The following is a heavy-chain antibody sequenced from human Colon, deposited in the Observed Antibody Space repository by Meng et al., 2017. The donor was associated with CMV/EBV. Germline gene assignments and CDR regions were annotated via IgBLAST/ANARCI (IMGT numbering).Heavy chain of an antibody. V-gene: IGHV3-21*01. D-gene: IGHD3-22*01. Sequence: ESLMISCAASGFPFSRYSMHWVRQAPGKGLEWVSSISSSDSYIYYADSVKGRFTISRDNAKNSLYLQMNSLRAEDTAVYYCVRDSSGYYYFDFWGQGTLVTVSS. CDR2: ISSSDSYI. CDR3: VRDSSGYYYFDF. CDR1: GFPFSRYS. J-gene: IGHJ4*02.